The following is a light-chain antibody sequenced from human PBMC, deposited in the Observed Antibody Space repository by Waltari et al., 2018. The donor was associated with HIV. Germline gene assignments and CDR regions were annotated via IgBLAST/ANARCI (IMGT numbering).Light chain of an antibody. CDR3: QHYNTYPWT. V-gene: IGKV1-5*03. CDR1: QSISSW. J-gene: IGKJ1*01. Sequence: DIQMTQSPSTLSASVGDRVTITCRASQSISSWLAWYQQKPGKAPKLLIYKASSLETGVPSRFCGSGSGTEFTLTISSLQPDDCATYYCQHYNTYPWTFGQGTKVEIK. CDR2: KAS.